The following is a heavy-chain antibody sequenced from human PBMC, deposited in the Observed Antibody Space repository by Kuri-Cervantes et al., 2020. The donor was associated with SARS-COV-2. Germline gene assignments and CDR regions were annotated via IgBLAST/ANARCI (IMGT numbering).Heavy chain of an antibody. D-gene: IGHD3-22*01. V-gene: IGHV3-11*04. J-gene: IGHJ4*02. CDR3: ARPSSGYYFSPFDY. CDR2: ISNTGSNI. CDR1: GFTFSDYY. Sequence: GGSLRLSCAASGFTFSDYYMSWIRQAPGKGLEWVSYISNTGSNIYYAGSVEGRFTISRDNSKNTLYLQMNSLRAEDTAVYYCARPSSGYYFSPFDYWGQGTLVTVSS.